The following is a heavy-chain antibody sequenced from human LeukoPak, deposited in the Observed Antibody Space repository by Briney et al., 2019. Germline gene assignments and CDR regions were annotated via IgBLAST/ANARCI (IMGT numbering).Heavy chain of an antibody. CDR2: IYTSGST. D-gene: IGHD3-10*01. CDR1: GGSFSGYY. Sequence: PSETLSLTCAVYGGSFSGYYWSWIRQPPGKGLERIGRIYTSGSTHYNPTLKSRVTISVDTSKNQFSLKLSSVTAADTAVYYCPRDRRDMVRGINIVRQYHYYYYMDVWGKGTTVTVSS. CDR3: PRDRRDMVRGINIVRQYHYYYYMDV. V-gene: IGHV4-4*08. J-gene: IGHJ6*03.